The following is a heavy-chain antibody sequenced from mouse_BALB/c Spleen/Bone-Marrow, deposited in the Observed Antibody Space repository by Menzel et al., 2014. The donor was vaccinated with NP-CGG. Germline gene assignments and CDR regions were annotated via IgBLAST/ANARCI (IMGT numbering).Heavy chain of an antibody. D-gene: IGHD1-1*01. Sequence: EVKLVESGGGLVQPGGSLKLSCAASGFDFSRYWMSWVRQAPGKGLEWIGEINPHSSTINYTPSLRDKFIISRDNAKNTLYLQMSKVRSEHTALYYCARLNYYGNLFVWGAGTTVTVSS. CDR1: GFDFSRYW. J-gene: IGHJ1*01. V-gene: IGHV4-1*02. CDR3: ARLNYYGNLFV. CDR2: INPHSSTI.